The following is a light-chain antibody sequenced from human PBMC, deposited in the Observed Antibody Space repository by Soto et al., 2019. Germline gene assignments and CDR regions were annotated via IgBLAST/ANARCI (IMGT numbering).Light chain of an antibody. CDR2: SNN. CDR1: SSNIGSNT. Sequence: QSVLTQSPSAYGSPGQRVTISCSGSSSNIGSNTVNWYQQLPGTAPKLLIYSNNQRPSGVPDRFSGSKSGTSASLAISGLQSEDEADYYCAAWDDSLNGYVFGTGTKVTV. CDR3: AAWDDSLNGYV. J-gene: IGLJ1*01. V-gene: IGLV1-44*01.